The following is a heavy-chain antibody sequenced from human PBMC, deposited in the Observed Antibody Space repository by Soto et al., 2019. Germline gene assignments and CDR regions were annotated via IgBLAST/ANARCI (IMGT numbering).Heavy chain of an antibody. J-gene: IGHJ6*02. Sequence: EVQLVESGGGLVQPGGSLKLSCAVSGFTFSVSAIHWVRQASGKGLEWVGRIRSKADNYATAYGASVKGRFSISRDDSKNTACLQMSSLNTEDTAVYYCARLAEWEYYDGMDVWGQGTTVTVSS. D-gene: IGHD1-26*01. CDR2: IRSKADNYAT. CDR1: GFTFSVSA. CDR3: ARLAEWEYYDGMDV. V-gene: IGHV3-73*02.